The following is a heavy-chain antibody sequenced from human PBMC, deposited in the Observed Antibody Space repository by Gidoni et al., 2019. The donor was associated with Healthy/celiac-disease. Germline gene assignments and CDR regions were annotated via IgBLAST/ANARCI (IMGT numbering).Heavy chain of an antibody. D-gene: IGHD3-10*01. V-gene: IGHV3-30-3*01. CDR1: GFTFSSYA. J-gene: IGHJ6*02. CDR2: ISYDGSNK. CDR3: ARDTSYGNRYYYYYGMDV. Sequence: QVQLVESGGGVVQPGRSLILSCAASGFTFSSYAMHWVRQAPGKGLEWVAVISYDGSNKYYADSVKGRFTISRDNSKNTLYLQMNSLRAEDTAVYYCARDTSYGNRYYYYYGMDVWGQGTTVTVSS.